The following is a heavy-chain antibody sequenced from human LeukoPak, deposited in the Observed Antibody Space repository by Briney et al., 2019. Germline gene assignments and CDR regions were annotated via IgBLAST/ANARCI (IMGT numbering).Heavy chain of an antibody. CDR3: ARDPGTTGTTKGYYYYGMDV. J-gene: IGHJ6*02. V-gene: IGHV1-18*01. CDR2: ISAYNGNT. D-gene: IGHD1-1*01. CDR1: GYTFTSYG. Sequence: ASVKVSCKASGYTFTSYGISWVRQAPGQGLEWMGWISAYNGNTNYALKLQGRVTMTTDTSTSTAYMELRSLRSDDTAVYYCARDPGTTGTTKGYYYYGMDVWGQGTTVTVSS.